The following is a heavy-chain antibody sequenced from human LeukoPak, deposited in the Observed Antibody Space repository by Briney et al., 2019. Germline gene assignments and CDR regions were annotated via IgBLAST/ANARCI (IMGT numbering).Heavy chain of an antibody. CDR1: GYSFTNYG. V-gene: IGHV1-18*01. D-gene: IGHD3-22*01. CDR3: ARGSPPRVYYDRSGYYSYYFDY. J-gene: IGHJ4*02. CDR2: ISGYNSKT. Sequence: ASVKVSCKTSGYSFTNYGITWVRQAPGQGLEWMGWISGYNSKTFYAQNFQGRVTMTTDTSTSTAYMELRSLRSDDTAVYYCARGSPPRVYYDRSGYYSYYFDYWGQGTLVTVSS.